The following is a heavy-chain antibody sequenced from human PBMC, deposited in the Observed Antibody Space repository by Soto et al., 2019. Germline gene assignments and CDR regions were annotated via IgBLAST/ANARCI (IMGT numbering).Heavy chain of an antibody. Sequence: ASVKPSCKASGYTFTSYDINWVRQATGQGLEWMGWMNPNSGNTGYAQKFQGRVTMTRNTSIGTAYMELSSLRSEDTAVYYCARVKTTMVRGVIMPPYYYYYGMDFWGQASTVTVSS. CDR3: ARVKTTMVRGVIMPPYYYYYGMDF. D-gene: IGHD3-10*01. J-gene: IGHJ6*02. CDR1: GYTFTSYD. V-gene: IGHV1-8*01. CDR2: MNPNSGNT.